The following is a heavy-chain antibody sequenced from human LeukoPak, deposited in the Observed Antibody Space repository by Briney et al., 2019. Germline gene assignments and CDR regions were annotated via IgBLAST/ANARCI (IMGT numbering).Heavy chain of an antibody. J-gene: IGHJ4*02. CDR3: ASRNITGTTSGFDY. Sequence: SQTLFLTCTVSGGSISSGDYYWSWIRQPPGKGLEWIGYIYYSGSTYYNPSLKSRVTISVDTSKNQFSLKLSSVTAADTAVYYCASRNITGTTSGFDYWGQGTLVTVSS. D-gene: IGHD1-7*01. V-gene: IGHV4-30-4*01. CDR1: GGSISSGDYY. CDR2: IYYSGST.